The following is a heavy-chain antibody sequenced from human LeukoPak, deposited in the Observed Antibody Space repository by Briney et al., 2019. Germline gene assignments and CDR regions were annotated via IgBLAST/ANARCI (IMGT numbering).Heavy chain of an antibody. V-gene: IGHV3-72*01. CDR2: TRNKANSYTT. CDR3: ARGMGDYVWGSCRYYFDY. D-gene: IGHD3-16*02. CDR1: GFTFSDHY. Sequence: PGGSLRLSCAASGFTFSDHYMDWVRQAPGKGLEWVGRTRNKANSYTTEYAASVKGRFTISRDDSKNSLYLQMNSLKTEDTAVYYCARGMGDYVWGSCRYYFDYWGQGTLVTVSS. J-gene: IGHJ4*02.